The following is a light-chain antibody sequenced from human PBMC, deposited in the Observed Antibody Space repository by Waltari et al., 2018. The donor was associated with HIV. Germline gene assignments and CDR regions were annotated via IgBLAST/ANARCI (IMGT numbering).Light chain of an antibody. CDR3: QAWDNTIAV. V-gene: IGLV3-1*01. J-gene: IGLJ2*01. CDR2: DRN. CDR1: RLAGQI. Sequence: YDVSQSDPVSVSPGQRVTIPCGGDRLAGQIVTWYQLKSGRPPQVAIDDRNRRASGIPDRFSASKSGKTATLTIRGIQPADEGQYFCQAWDNTIAVFGGGT.